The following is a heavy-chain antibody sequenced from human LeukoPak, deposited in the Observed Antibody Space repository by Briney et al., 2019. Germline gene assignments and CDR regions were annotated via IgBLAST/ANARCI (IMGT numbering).Heavy chain of an antibody. CDR2: IWYDGSNK. CDR1: GLTFSSYG. CDR3: ARDAAFRIAVAGTGGFDP. V-gene: IGHV3-33*01. J-gene: IGHJ5*02. Sequence: PGGSLRLSCAASGLTFSSYGMHWVRQAPGKGLEWVAVIWYDGSNKYYADSVKGRFTISRDNSKNTLYLQMNSLRAEDTAVYYCARDAAFRIAVAGTGGFDPWGQGTLVTVSS. D-gene: IGHD6-19*01.